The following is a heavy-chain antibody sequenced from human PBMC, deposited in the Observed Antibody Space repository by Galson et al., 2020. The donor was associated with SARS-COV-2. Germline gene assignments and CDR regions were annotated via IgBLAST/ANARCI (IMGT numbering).Heavy chain of an antibody. Sequence: PGGSLRLSCAASGFTFSSYAMTWVRQAPGKGLEWVSSISGSGDSTYYADSVKGRFTMSRDNSKNTLYLQMKSLKAEDTAVYFCAKQAWFEELISPSDYWGQGTLVTVS. CDR2: ISGSGDST. CDR1: GFTFSSYA. J-gene: IGHJ4*02. CDR3: AKQAWFEELISPSDY. D-gene: IGHD3-10*01. V-gene: IGHV3-23*01.